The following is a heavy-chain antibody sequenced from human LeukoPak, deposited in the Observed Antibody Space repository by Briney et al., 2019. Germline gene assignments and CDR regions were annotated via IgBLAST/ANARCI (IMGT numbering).Heavy chain of an antibody. J-gene: IGHJ4*02. CDR2: IYSGGST. V-gene: IGHV3-53*01. D-gene: IGHD4-11*01. CDR1: GFTVSSNY. Sequence: GGSLRLSCAASGFTVSSNYMSWVRQAPGKGLEWVSVIYSGGSTYYADSVKGRFTISRDNSKNTLYLQMNSLGAEDTAVYYCNTDPYSNYLSPYWGQGTLVTVSS. CDR3: NTDPYSNYLSPY.